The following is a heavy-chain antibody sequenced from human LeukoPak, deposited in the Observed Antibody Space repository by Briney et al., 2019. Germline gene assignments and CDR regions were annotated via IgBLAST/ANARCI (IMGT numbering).Heavy chain of an antibody. CDR1: GYTFTSYY. Sequence: ASVKVSCKASGYTFTSYYMHWVRQAPGQGLEWMGGIIPIFGTANYAQKFQGRVTITADESTNTAYMELSSLRSEDTAVYYCASKRGYSYGFDYWGQGTLVTVSS. D-gene: IGHD5-18*01. V-gene: IGHV1-69*13. J-gene: IGHJ4*02. CDR2: IIPIFGTA. CDR3: ASKRGYSYGFDY.